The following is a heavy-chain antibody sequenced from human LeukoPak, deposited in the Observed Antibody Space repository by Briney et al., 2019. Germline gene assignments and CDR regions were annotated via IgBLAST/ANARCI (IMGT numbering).Heavy chain of an antibody. CDR3: VGQIWLWP. CDR2: ISSSGTTV. D-gene: IGHD5-24*01. J-gene: IGHJ5*02. Sequence: GGSLRLSCAASSFTFSSYEMNWVRQAPGKGLEWVSYISSSGTTVYYADSVKGRFTTSRDNARKSLYLQMNSLRAEDAAIYYCVGQIWLWPWGQGTLLTVST. V-gene: IGHV3-48*03. CDR1: SFTFSSYE.